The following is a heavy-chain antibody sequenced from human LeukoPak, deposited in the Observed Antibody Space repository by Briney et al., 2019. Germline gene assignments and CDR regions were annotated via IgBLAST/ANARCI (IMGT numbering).Heavy chain of an antibody. CDR2: IYSGGST. Sequence: PGGSLRLSCAASGFTVSSNYMSWVRQAPGKGLEWVSVIYSGGSTYYADSVKGRFTISRDNSKNTLYLQMNSLRAEDTAVYYCAREDSNYVGWFDPWGQGTLVTVPS. CDR3: AREDSNYVGWFDP. D-gene: IGHD4-4*01. J-gene: IGHJ5*02. CDR1: GFTVSSNY. V-gene: IGHV3-66*01.